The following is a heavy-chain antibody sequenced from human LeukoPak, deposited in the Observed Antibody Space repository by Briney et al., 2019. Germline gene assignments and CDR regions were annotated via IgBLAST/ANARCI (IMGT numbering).Heavy chain of an antibody. J-gene: IGHJ4*02. CDR1: GASVRRYY. D-gene: IGHD2-2*01. CDR2: SPYSGSA. V-gene: IGHV4-59*02. Sequence: SSETLSLTCTVSGASVRRYYSSWIRQSPGKGLEWIGYSPYSGSANFNPSLKSRVSISVDTSKNQFSLNLRSLTAADTAVYYCAGGGYCSSASCHAPLFDWWGPGILVTVS. CDR3: AGGGYCSSASCHAPLFDW.